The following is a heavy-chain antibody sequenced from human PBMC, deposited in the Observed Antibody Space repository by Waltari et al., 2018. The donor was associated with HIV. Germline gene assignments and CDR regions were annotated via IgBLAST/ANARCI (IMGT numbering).Heavy chain of an antibody. D-gene: IGHD4-17*01. CDR2: ISPTGDFI. CDR3: AATVTTRGTFDY. V-gene: IGHV3-21*01. Sequence: EVQLVESGGGLVRPGGSLRRSCAVSGFTCGRYAMNWVRQIPGKGLQWVSYISPTGDFIYHADSVQGRFIISRDNTKKSLYLQMKDLRDSDTAVYHRAATVTTRGTFDYWGNGTLVSV. J-gene: IGHJ4*01. CDR1: GFTCGRYA.